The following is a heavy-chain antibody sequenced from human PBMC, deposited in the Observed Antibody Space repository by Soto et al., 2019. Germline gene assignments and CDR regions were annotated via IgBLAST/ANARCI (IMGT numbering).Heavy chain of an antibody. CDR2: MNPNSGNT. D-gene: IGHD3-10*01. CDR1: GYTFTSYD. J-gene: IGHJ6*02. CDR3: ARTASSGWFPVKYYGMDG. V-gene: IGHV1-8*01. Sequence: ASVKVSCKASGYTFTSYDINWVRQATGQGLEWMGWMNPNSGNTGYAQKFQGRVTMTRNTSISTAYMELSSLRSEDTAVYYCARTASSGWFPVKYYGMDGWGQGTTVTFSS.